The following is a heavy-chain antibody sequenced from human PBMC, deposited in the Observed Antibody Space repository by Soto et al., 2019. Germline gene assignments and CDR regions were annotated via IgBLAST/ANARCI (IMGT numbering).Heavy chain of an antibody. V-gene: IGHV4-4*07. CDR1: GDSINNYY. J-gene: IGHJ4*02. CDR3: ARGREFDS. CDR2: IFPSGTT. Sequence: SETLSLTCTVSGDSINNYYWSWMRLPAGKGLEWIGHIFPSGTTYYNPSLKSRVSISIDVSKNQFSLNLRSLTAADTAVYYCARGREFDSWGQGTLVTVSS.